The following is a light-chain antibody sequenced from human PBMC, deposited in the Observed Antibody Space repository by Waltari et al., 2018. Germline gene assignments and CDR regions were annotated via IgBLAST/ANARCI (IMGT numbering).Light chain of an antibody. Sequence: DIQMTQSPSTLSASVGDSVTIPCRASQSLSNWLAWYQQKPGKAPKVLIYKASTLESGVPSRFSGSGSGTEFTLTISSLQPDDFATYYCQQYRNLWTFGQGTKVEIK. CDR1: QSLSNW. CDR2: KAS. CDR3: QQYRNLWT. J-gene: IGKJ1*01. V-gene: IGKV1-5*03.